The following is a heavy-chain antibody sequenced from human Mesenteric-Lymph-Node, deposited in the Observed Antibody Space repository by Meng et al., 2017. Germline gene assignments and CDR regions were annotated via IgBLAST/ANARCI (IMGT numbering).Heavy chain of an antibody. V-gene: IGHV4-39*07. CDR3: ARGILTVDY. J-gene: IGHJ4*02. Sequence: SETLSLTCTVSGGSISSSSYYWGWIRQPPGKGLEWIGEINHSGSTNYNPSLKSRVTISVDTSKNQFSLKLSSVTAADTAVYYCARGILTVDYWGQGTLVTFPS. CDR2: INHSGST. CDR1: GGSISSSSYY. D-gene: IGHD3-9*01.